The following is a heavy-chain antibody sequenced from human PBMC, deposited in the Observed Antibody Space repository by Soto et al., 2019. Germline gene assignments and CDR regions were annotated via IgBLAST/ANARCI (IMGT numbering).Heavy chain of an antibody. J-gene: IGHJ4*02. CDR2: ISGSGGST. CDR1: GFTFSSYA. V-gene: IGHV3-23*01. Sequence: GGSLRLSCAASGFTFSSYAMSWVRQAPGKGLEWVSAISGSGGSTYYADSVKGRFTISRDNSKNTLYLQMNSLRAEDTAVYYCAKDGPYTIFGVVTTFDYWGQGTLVTVCS. CDR3: AKDGPYTIFGVVTTFDY. D-gene: IGHD3-3*01.